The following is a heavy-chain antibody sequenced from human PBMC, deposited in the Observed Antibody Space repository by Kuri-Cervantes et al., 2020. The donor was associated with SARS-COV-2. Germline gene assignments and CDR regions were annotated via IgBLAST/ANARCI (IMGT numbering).Heavy chain of an antibody. V-gene: IGHV4-39*01. D-gene: IGHD2-21*01. J-gene: IGHJ5*02. CDR1: GGSISSGSYY. CDR3: ARHASYCRGDCYLRWFGP. Sequence: SETLSLTCTVSGGSISSGSYYWGWIRQPPGLGLEWIGSLYYSGTTYYNPSLKSRVTISVDTSNNQFSLKLSSVTASDTAVYYCARHASYCRGDCYLRWFGPWGQGSLVTVSS. CDR2: LYYSGTT.